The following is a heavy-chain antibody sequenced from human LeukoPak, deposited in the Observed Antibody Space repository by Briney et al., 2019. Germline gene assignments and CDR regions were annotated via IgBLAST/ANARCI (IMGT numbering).Heavy chain of an antibody. CDR1: GYTFTSYG. CDR2: ISAYNGNT. CDR3: ARELLWFGDVDAFDI. D-gene: IGHD3-10*01. V-gene: IGHV1-18*01. J-gene: IGHJ3*02. Sequence: ASVKVSCKASGYTFTSYGISWVRQAPGQGLEWMGWISAYNGNTNYAQKLQVRVTMTTDTSTSTAYMELRSLRSDDTAVYYCARELLWFGDVDAFDIWGQGTMVTVSS.